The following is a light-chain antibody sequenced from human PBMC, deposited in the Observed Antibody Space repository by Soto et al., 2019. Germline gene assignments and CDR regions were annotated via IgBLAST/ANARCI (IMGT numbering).Light chain of an antibody. Sequence: DIQITQSQSSLPASVGDRVTITCRARQSLSSNLNLYQQRPGQAPELLILAASSLQSGVPSRFSGSGSGTDCTLTISSLPPADFETYYCQQSYSNPFTFGPGTKVDRK. CDR3: QQSYSNPFT. CDR2: AAS. V-gene: IGKV1-39*01. CDR1: QSLSSN. J-gene: IGKJ3*01.